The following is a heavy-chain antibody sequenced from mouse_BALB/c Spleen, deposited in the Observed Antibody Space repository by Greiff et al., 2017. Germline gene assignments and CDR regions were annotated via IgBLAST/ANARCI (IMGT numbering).Heavy chain of an antibody. D-gene: IGHD2-4*01. Sequence: VHLVESGPGLVAPSQSLSITCTVSGFSLTGYGVNWVRQPPGKGLEWLGMIWGDGSTDYNSALKSRLSISKDNSKSQVFLKMNSLQPDDTARYYCARGDYDVGYAMDYWGQGTSVTVSS. J-gene: IGHJ4*01. CDR2: IWGDGST. CDR1: GFSLTGYG. V-gene: IGHV2-6-7*01. CDR3: ARGDYDVGYAMDY.